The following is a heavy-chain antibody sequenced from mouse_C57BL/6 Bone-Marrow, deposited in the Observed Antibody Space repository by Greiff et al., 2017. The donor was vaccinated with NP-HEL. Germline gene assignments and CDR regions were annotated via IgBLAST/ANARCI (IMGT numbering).Heavy chain of an antibody. D-gene: IGHD1-1*01. CDR2: IYPRSGNT. CDR1: GYTFTSYG. J-gene: IGHJ4*01. V-gene: IGHV1-81*01. CDR3: ARGFTTVDYYAMDY. Sequence: LQESGAELARPGASVKLSCKASGYTFTSYGISWVKQRTGQGLEWIGEIYPRSGNTYYNEKFKGKATLTADKSSSTAYMELRSLTSEDSAVYFCARGFTTVDYYAMDYWGQGTSVTVSS.